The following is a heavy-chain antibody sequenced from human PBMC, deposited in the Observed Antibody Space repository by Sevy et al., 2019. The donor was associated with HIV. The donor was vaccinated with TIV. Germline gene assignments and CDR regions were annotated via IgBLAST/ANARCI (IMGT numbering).Heavy chain of an antibody. J-gene: IGHJ4*02. CDR1: GFTFSDHY. Sequence: GGSLRLSCVASGFTFSDHYMEWVRQAPGKGLEWVGRTRNKADGYTTEYAASVKGRFTISRVESKMSLYVQMNSLKAEDTAVYYCATHAGIAAAGRVFDYWGQGTLVTVSS. V-gene: IGHV3-72*01. D-gene: IGHD6-13*01. CDR2: TRNKADGYTT. CDR3: ATHAGIAAAGRVFDY.